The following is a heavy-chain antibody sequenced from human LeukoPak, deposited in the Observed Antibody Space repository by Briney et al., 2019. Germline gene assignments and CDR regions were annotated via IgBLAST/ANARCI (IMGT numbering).Heavy chain of an antibody. D-gene: IGHD3-22*01. CDR2: IIPNFRTP. Sequence: SLKLSCKASGGTFSTYAISWVRQAPGQGLEWMGGIIPNFRTPIVVQSFRGRVTISTDESTSTAYMELSSLRFDDTAVYYCARDPDGPTYDSSGHYHPKTLGRFDPWGQGTLVTVSS. CDR3: ARDPDGPTYDSSGHYHPKTLGRFDP. J-gene: IGHJ5*02. CDR1: GGTFSTYA. V-gene: IGHV1-69*05.